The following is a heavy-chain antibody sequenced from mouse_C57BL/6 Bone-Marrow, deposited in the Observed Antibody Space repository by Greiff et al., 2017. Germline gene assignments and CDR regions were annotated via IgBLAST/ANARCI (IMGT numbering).Heavy chain of an antibody. Sequence: VQLQQPGAELVKPGASVKLSCKASGYTFTSYWMHWVKQRPGQGLEWIGMIHPNSGSTNYNEKFKSKATLTVDKSSSTAYMQLSSRTSEDSAVYYCARYDYGSSAWFAYGGQGTLVTVSA. CDR3: ARYDYGSSAWFAY. J-gene: IGHJ3*01. CDR2: IHPNSGST. D-gene: IGHD1-1*01. CDR1: GYTFTSYW. V-gene: IGHV1-64*01.